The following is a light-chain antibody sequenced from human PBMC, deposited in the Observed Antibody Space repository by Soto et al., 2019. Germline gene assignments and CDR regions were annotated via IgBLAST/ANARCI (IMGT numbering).Light chain of an antibody. CDR1: QSVLYSSNNKNY. V-gene: IGKV4-1*01. CDR3: QQYYSTPIT. CDR2: WAS. Sequence: DIAMTQSPDSLSVSLGERATFNCKSSQSVLYSSNNKNYLAWYQQKPGQPPKLLIYWASTRESGVPERFTGSGSGTDLSLTISGLQAEDAAVYYCQQYYSTPITFGQGTRLEIK. J-gene: IGKJ5*01.